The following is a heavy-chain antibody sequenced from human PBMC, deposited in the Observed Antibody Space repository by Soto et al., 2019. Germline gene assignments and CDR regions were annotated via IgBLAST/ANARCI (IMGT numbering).Heavy chain of an antibody. J-gene: IGHJ4*02. Sequence: EGPMRLPCEASGLTTTASDLHWVRQPTGKGLEWVSTIGTSGDTYYAVSVKGRFTISRDNAKNSLSLQMNSPRPGDTAVYLYDRGQEFGAHFFDYWGQGNQVTVSS. CDR3: DRGQEFGAHFFDY. CDR1: GLTTTASD. CDR2: IGTSGDT. D-gene: IGHD2-15*01. V-gene: IGHV3-13*01.